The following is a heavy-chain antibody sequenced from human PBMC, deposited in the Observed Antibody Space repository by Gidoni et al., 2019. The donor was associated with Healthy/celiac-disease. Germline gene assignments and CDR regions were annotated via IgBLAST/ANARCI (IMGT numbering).Heavy chain of an antibody. D-gene: IGHD3-22*01. J-gene: IGHJ4*02. CDR2: IDWDDDK. CDR3: ARGYYSMYYFDY. CDR1: GFSLSTSGMC. V-gene: IGHV2-70*15. Sequence: QVTLRESGPALVKPTQTLTLTCTFSGFSLSTSGMCVSWIRQPPGKALEWLARIDWDDDKYYSTSLKTRLTISKDTSKNQVVLTMTNMDPVDTATYYCARGYYSMYYFDYWGQGTLVTVSS.